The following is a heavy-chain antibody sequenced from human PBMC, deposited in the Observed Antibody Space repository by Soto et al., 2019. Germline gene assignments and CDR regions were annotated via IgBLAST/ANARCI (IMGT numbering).Heavy chain of an antibody. Sequence: SETLSLTCTVSGGSISSSSYYWGWIRQPPXKGLEWIGSIYYSGSTYYNPSLKSRVTISVDTSKNQFPLKLSSVTAADTAVYYCAKVGVGYFDWLPSSGMDVWGQGTTVTVSS. CDR1: GGSISSSSYY. V-gene: IGHV4-39*01. CDR2: IYYSGST. D-gene: IGHD3-9*01. J-gene: IGHJ6*02. CDR3: AKVGVGYFDWLPSSGMDV.